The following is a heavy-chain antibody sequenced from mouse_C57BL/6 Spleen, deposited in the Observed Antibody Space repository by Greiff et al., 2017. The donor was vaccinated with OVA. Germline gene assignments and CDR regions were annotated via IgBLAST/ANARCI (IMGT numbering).Heavy chain of an antibody. CDR3: ATDSSGFYAMDY. V-gene: IGHV5-17*01. J-gene: IGHJ4*01. D-gene: IGHD3-2*02. Sequence: EVKLVESGGGLVKPGGSLKLSCAASGFTFSDYGMHWVRQAPEKGLEWVAYISSGSSTIYYADTVKGRFTISRDNAKNTLFLQMTSLRSEDTAMYYCATDSSGFYAMDYWGQGTSVTVPS. CDR1: GFTFSDYG. CDR2: ISSGSSTI.